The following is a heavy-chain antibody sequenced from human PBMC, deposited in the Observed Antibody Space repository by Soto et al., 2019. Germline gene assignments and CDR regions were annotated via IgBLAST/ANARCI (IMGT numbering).Heavy chain of an antibody. CDR3: ARDPPDDSSGYFSLDY. Sequence: GSLRLSCAASGFTFSSYGMHWVRQAPGKGLEWVAVMWSEGGNKHYADSVKGRFTISRDNSKNTLYLQMNSLRAEDTAVYYCARDPPDDSSGYFSLDYWGQGTLVTVSS. J-gene: IGHJ4*02. CDR2: MWSEGGNK. V-gene: IGHV3-33*01. CDR1: GFTFSSYG. D-gene: IGHD3-22*01.